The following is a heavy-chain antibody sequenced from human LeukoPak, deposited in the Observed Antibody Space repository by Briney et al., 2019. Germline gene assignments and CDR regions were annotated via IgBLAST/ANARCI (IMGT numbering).Heavy chain of an antibody. D-gene: IGHD3-9*01. CDR3: ARERSDILTGYYFDY. J-gene: IGHJ4*02. V-gene: IGHV1-18*01. Sequence: ASVKVSCKGSGYTFTSYGISGVRQAPGQGGEWMGWISAYNGNTNYAQKLQGKVNMTTDTSTRTTYMKLRSLRSDDTAVYYCARERSDILTGYYFDYWGQGTLVTVSS. CDR2: ISAYNGNT. CDR1: GYTFTSYG.